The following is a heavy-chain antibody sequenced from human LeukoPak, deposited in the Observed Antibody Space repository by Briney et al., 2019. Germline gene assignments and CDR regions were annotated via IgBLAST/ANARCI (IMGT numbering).Heavy chain of an antibody. D-gene: IGHD3-10*01. J-gene: IGHJ6*02. CDR3: ARLQKIGRFGEKSYYYYHGMDV. CDR2: IYYSGST. V-gene: IGHV4-59*08. Sequence: PSETLSLTCTVSGGSISSYYWSWIRQPPGKGLEWIGYIYYSGSTNYNPSLKSRVTISVDTSKNQFSLKLSSVTAADTAVYYCARLQKIGRFGEKSYYYYHGMDVWGQGTTVTVSS. CDR1: GGSISSYY.